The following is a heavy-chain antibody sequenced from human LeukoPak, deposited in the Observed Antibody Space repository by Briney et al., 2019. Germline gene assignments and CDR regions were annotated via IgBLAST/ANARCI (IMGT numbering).Heavy chain of an antibody. D-gene: IGHD5-12*01. J-gene: IGHJ5*02. CDR3: ARFGRVKIVAEGGFDP. V-gene: IGHV3-30-3*01. CDR1: GFTFSSYA. Sequence: PGGSLRLSCAASGFTFSSYAMHWVRQAPGKGLEWVAVISYDGSNKYYADSVKGRFTISRDNAKNSLYLQMNSLRAEDTAVYYCARFGRVKIVAEGGFDPWGQGTLVTVSS. CDR2: ISYDGSNK.